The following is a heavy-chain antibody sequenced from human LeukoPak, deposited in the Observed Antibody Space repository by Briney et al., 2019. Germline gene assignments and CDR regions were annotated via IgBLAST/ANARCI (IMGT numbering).Heavy chain of an antibody. D-gene: IGHD3-9*01. J-gene: IGHJ4*02. CDR2: IYTSGST. CDR1: GGSISSGSYY. CDR3: ARRSRHYDILTGYFRN. V-gene: IGHV4-61*02. Sequence: SQTLSLTCTVSGGSISSGSYYWSWIRQPAGKGLEWIGRIYTSGSTNYNPSLKSRVTISVDTSKNQFSLKLSSVTAADTAVYYCARRSRHYDILTGYFRNWGQGTLVTVSS.